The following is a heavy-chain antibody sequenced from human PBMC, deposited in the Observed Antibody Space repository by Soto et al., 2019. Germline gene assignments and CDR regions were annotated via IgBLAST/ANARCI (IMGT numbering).Heavy chain of an antibody. CDR2: INTDGDVR. CDR1: GFTLSASA. Sequence: GGSLRLSCKVSGFTLSASAMNWVRQAPGKGLEWVSYINTDGDVRHYADSVKGRFTVSRDNAKNLVYLQMNNVGADDTAVYFCTRRDVFDLWGQGATVTVSS. V-gene: IGHV3-48*01. CDR3: TRRDVFDL. J-gene: IGHJ3*01.